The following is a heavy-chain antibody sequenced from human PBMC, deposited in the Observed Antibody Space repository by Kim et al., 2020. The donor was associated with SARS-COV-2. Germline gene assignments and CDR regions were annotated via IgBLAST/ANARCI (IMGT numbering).Heavy chain of an antibody. CDR1: GGSFSGYY. V-gene: IGHV4-34*01. Sequence: SETLSLTCAVYGGSFSGYYWSWIRQPPGKGLEWIGEINHSGSTNYNPSLKSRVTISVDTSKNQFSLKLSCVTAADTAVYYCARGGRIWAMTYYFDYWGQGTLVTVSS. CDR2: INHSGST. J-gene: IGHJ4*02. D-gene: IGHD3-16*01. CDR3: ARGGRIWAMTYYFDY.